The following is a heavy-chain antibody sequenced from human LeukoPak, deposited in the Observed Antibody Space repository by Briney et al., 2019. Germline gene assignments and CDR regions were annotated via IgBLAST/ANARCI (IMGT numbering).Heavy chain of an antibody. CDR3: AREWRLRFLEWNFDY. CDR2: IYTSGST. Sequence: SETLSLTCTVSGGSISSYYWSWIRQPPGKGLEWIGRIYTSGSTNYNPSLKSRVTISVDTSKNQFSLKLSSVTAADTAVYYCAREWRLRFLEWNFDYWGQGTLVTVSS. D-gene: IGHD3-3*01. CDR1: GGSISSYY. J-gene: IGHJ4*02. V-gene: IGHV4-4*08.